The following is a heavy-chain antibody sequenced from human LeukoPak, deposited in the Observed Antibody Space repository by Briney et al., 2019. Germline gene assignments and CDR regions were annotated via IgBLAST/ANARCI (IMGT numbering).Heavy chain of an antibody. CDR1: GFTFSNYA. D-gene: IGHD1-1*01. Sequence: PGGSLRLSCAASGFTFSNYAMNWVRQAPGKGLEWVSLISGSTGSTYYADSVKGRFSISRDNSKNTVYLQMNSLRVEDTAVYYCARVQRPLDGADYWGQGTLVTVSS. CDR2: ISGSTGST. CDR3: ARVQRPLDGADY. V-gene: IGHV3-23*01. J-gene: IGHJ4*02.